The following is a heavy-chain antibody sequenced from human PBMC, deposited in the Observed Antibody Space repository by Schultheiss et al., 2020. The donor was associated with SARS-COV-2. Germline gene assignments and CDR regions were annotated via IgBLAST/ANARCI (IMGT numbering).Heavy chain of an antibody. CDR2: ISSNGGST. CDR3: VGDALDP. V-gene: IGHV3-64D*09. Sequence: GESLKISCSASGFTFSSYVMHWVRQAPGKGLEYVSAISSNGGSTYYADSVKGRFTISRDNSKNTLFLQMSSLRSEDTAVYYCVGDALDPWGQGTLVTVSS. J-gene: IGHJ3*01. CDR1: GFTFSSYV.